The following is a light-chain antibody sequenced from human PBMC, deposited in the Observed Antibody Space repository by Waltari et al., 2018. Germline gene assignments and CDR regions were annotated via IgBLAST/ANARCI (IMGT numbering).Light chain of an antibody. CDR3: ALYMGSGIWV. CDR2: KAN. CDR1: SGSLSTTSY. V-gene: IGLV8-61*01. Sequence: QTVLTQEPSLSVSPGGPVTLTCALSSGSLSTTSYSTWYQQTPGQAPRTLVYKANARSSGVPDRFSGSILGNTAALTITGAQADDESDYYCALYMGSGIWVFGGGTRLTVL. J-gene: IGLJ3*02.